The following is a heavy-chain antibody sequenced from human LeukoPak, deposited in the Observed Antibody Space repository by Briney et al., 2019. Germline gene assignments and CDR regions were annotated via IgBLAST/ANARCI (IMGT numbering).Heavy chain of an antibody. CDR2: ISNSGGST. CDR3: VRDRGTYRPIDY. J-gene: IGHJ4*02. D-gene: IGHD1-26*01. V-gene: IGHV3-23*01. Sequence: GGSLRLSCAVSGFTFNNYAMSWVRQAPGKGLEWVSAISNSGGSTYYADSVKGRFTISRDNSKNTLYLQMNSLRAEDTAVYYCVRDRGTYRPIDYWGQGTLVTVSS. CDR1: GFTFNNYA.